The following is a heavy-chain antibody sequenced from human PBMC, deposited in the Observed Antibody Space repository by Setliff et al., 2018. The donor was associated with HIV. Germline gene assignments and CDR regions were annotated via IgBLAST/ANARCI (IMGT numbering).Heavy chain of an antibody. CDR3: ARGVERNYFYYYYMDV. J-gene: IGHJ6*03. V-gene: IGHV4-59*11. CDR1: GGSMRSHY. D-gene: IGHD3-3*01. Sequence: SETLSLTCTVSGGSMRSHYWSWIRQPPGKGLEWIGYIYYSGSTKHNPSLKSRVTISIDTSKNQFSLKLSSVTAADTAVYYCARGVERNYFYYYYMDVWGKGTTVTVSS. CDR2: IYYSGST.